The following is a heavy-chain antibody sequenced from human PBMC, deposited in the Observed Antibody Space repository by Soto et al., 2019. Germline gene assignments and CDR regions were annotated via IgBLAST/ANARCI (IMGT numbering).Heavy chain of an antibody. J-gene: IGHJ5*02. CDR3: ARMFWFDP. V-gene: IGHV4-59*01. CDR2: IYYSGST. Sequence: QVQLQESGPGLVKPSETLSLTCTVSGGSISSYYWSWIRQPPGKGLEWIGYIYYSGSTNYNPSLKSRVTISVDTSKNQFSLKLSSVTAADTAVYYCARMFWFDPWGQGTLVTVSS. CDR1: GGSISSYY. D-gene: IGHD3-10*02.